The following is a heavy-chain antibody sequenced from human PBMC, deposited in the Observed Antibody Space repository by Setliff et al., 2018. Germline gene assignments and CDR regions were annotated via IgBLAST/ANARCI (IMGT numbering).Heavy chain of an antibody. J-gene: IGHJ4*02. Sequence: KTSETLSLTCTVSGGPFSGASIWSWIRQPPGKGLEFIGYVYYSGTAKYDPSLESRAIMSVDASENQISLKLNSVTAADTAVYYCAKGGTYRYFDFWGQGALVTVSS. CDR2: VYYSGTA. D-gene: IGHD1-26*01. CDR1: GGPFSGAS. CDR3: AKGGTYRYFDF. V-gene: IGHV4-59*01.